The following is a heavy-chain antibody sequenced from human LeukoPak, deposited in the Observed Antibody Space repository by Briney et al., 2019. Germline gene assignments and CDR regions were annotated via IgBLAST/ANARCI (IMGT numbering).Heavy chain of an antibody. CDR3: ARDTSSSWDP. Sequence: PGGSLRLSCAASGFTVSSKHMSWVRQAPGKGLEWVSVLYSGGSAYYADSVKGRFTISRDNSKNTLYLQMNSLRAEDTAVYYCARDTSSSWDPWGQGTLVTVSS. D-gene: IGHD6-13*01. CDR2: LYSGGSA. CDR1: GFTVSSKH. V-gene: IGHV3-66*01. J-gene: IGHJ5*02.